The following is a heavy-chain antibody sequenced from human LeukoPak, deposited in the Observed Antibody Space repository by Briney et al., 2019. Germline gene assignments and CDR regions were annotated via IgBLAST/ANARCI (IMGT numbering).Heavy chain of an antibody. CDR3: AASSVWYFLGY. CDR1: GFTFSSSD. J-gene: IGHJ4*02. V-gene: IGHV3-23*01. CDR2: ITGSGGST. Sequence: GGSLRLSCAASGFTFSSSDMNWARQAPGKGLEWVSAITGSGGSTYYADSVKGRFTISRDNSKNTVYLQMNSLRAEDTAVYYCAASSVWYFLGYWGPGTLVTVSS. D-gene: IGHD6-19*01.